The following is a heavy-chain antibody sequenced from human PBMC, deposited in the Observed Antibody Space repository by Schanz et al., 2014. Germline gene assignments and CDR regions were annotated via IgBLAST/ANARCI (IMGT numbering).Heavy chain of an antibody. J-gene: IGHJ6*02. D-gene: IGHD3-9*01. V-gene: IGHV1-18*01. CDR3: ARVQDDILTGSEYYYGMDV. CDR1: GYTFTSYG. CDR2: ISAYNGNT. Sequence: QVQLVQSGAEMKKPGASVKVSCKASGYTFTSYGINWVRQAPGQGLEWMGWISAYNGNTNYIQKLQGRVTMTTDTSTSTAYMELRSLRSDDTAVYYCARVQDDILTGSEYYYGMDVWGQGTTVTVSS.